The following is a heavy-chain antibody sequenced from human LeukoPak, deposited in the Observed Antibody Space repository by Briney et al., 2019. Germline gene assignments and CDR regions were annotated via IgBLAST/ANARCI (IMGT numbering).Heavy chain of an antibody. Sequence: ASVKVSCKASGYTFTSYGISWVRQAPGQGLEWMGWISAYNGNTNYAQKLQGRVTMTTDTSTSTAYMELSSLRSEDTAVYYCAAGPFWSGYPNWFDPWGQGTLVTVSS. J-gene: IGHJ5*02. CDR1: GYTFTSYG. CDR3: AAGPFWSGYPNWFDP. CDR2: ISAYNGNT. D-gene: IGHD3-3*01. V-gene: IGHV1-18*01.